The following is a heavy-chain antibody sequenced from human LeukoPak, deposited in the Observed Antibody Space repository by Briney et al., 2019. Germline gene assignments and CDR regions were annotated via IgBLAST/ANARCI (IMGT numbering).Heavy chain of an antibody. V-gene: IGHV4-59*01. CDR2: VYYNGIT. CDR3: ASQLGGTTFH. D-gene: IGHD1-1*01. CDR1: GVSISSYF. J-gene: IGHJ4*02. Sequence: PSETLSLTCIVSGVSISSYFWSWIRQPPGKGLEWIGYVYYNGITNYNPSLKSRVSISLDTSKNQFSLNLNSVTAADTAVYYCASQLGGTTFHWGQGTLVTVSS.